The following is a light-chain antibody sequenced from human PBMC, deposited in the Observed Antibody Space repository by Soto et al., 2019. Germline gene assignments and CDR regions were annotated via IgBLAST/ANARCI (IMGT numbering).Light chain of an antibody. V-gene: IGLV2-14*01. CDR3: SSYTSSSTLDWV. Sequence: QSALTQPASVSGSPGQSITISCTGTSSDVGGYNYVSWYQQHPGKATKLMIYEVSNQPSGVSNRFSGSKSGNTASLTISGLQAEDEVDYYCSSYTSSSTLDWVFGGGTKLTVL. CDR1: SSDVGGYNY. CDR2: EVS. J-gene: IGLJ3*02.